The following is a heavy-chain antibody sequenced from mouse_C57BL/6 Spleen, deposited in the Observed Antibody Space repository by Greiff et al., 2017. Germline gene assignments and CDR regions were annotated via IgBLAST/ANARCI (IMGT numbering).Heavy chain of an antibody. CDR1: GYTFTSYW. J-gene: IGHJ2*01. Sequence: QVQLQQPGAELVKPGASVKLSCKASGYTFTSYWMHWVKQRPGKGLEWIGRIYPGDGDTNYNGKFKGKATLTAAKSSSTAYMQLSSLTSEDSAVXFCARWGDYFDYWGEGTTLTVSS. D-gene: IGHD2-3*01. CDR3: ARWGDYFDY. V-gene: IGHV1-82*01. CDR2: IYPGDGDT.